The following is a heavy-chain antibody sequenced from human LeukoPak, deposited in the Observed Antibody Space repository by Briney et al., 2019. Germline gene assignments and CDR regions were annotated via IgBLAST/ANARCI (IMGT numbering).Heavy chain of an antibody. D-gene: IGHD3-16*01. V-gene: IGHV4-59*01. CDR2: IYYSGST. J-gene: IGHJ4*02. CDR3: AREGGGYFDY. Sequence: PSETLSLTCTVSGGSISSYYRSWIRQPPGKGLEWIGYIYYSGSTNYNPSLKSRVTISVDTSKNQFSLKLSSVTAADTAVYYCAREGGGYFDYWGQGTLVTVSS. CDR1: GGSISSYY.